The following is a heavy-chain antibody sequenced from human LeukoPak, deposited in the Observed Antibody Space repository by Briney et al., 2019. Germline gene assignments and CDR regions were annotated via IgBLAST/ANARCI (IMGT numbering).Heavy chain of an antibody. D-gene: IGHD3-22*01. CDR2: IYYSGST. Sequence: TSETLSLTCTVSGGSISSSSYYWGWIRQPPGKGLEWIGSIYYSGSTYYNPSLKSRVTISVDTSKNQFSLKLSSVTAADTAVYYCARHRMYYYDSSGRGVADAFDIWGQGTMAIVSS. CDR1: GGSISSSSYY. J-gene: IGHJ3*02. CDR3: ARHRMYYYDSSGRGVADAFDI. V-gene: IGHV4-39*01.